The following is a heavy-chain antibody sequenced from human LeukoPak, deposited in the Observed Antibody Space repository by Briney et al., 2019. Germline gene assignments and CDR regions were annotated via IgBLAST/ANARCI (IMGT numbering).Heavy chain of an antibody. Sequence: PSETLSLTCTVSGGSITSYYWSWLRQPPGKGLDWIALISDSGSTYYNPSLKNRVTISLDTSKKQFSLKLTSVTAADTAVYYCARDFGPSRGFDYWGQGTLVTVSS. CDR1: GGSITSYY. CDR2: ISDSGST. J-gene: IGHJ4*02. V-gene: IGHV4-59*01. D-gene: IGHD3-10*01. CDR3: ARDFGPSRGFDY.